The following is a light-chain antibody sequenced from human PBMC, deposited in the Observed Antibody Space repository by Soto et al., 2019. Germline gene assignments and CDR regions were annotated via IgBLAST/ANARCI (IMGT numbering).Light chain of an antibody. J-gene: IGKJ2*01. V-gene: IGKV1-33*01. CDR1: QEISNY. CDR2: DAS. CDR3: QQFYNLPYT. Sequence: DIQMTQSPSSLSASVGDRVTITCQARQEISNYVNWYQQKPGKAPNLLVYDASNLQSGVPSRFSGSGSGTVFTFTISSLQPEDIATYFCQQFYNLPYTFGQGTKLQIK.